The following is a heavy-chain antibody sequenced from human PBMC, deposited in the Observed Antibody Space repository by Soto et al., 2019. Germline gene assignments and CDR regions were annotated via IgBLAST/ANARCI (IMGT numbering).Heavy chain of an antibody. CDR3: AHIDPEIVTVGGHGGFDY. V-gene: IGHV2-5*02. J-gene: IGHJ4*02. CDR1: GFSLTSGVG. Sequence: QITLKESGPTLVRPPQTLTLTCTFSGFSLTSGVGVGWIRQPPGKALEWLALIYWDDDKRYSPSLKNRLTITNDTSKNQLVLTMTNVGPVDTATYFCAHIDPEIVTVGGHGGFDYWGQGTLVTVSS. D-gene: IGHD5-12*01. CDR2: IYWDDDK.